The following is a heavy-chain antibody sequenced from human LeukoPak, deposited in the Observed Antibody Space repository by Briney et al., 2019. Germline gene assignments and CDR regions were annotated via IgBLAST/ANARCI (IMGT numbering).Heavy chain of an antibody. Sequence: GASVRVSCKASGYTISDYFMHWVRQAPGQGLEWMGWINPNTDGINYAQKFQGRVIMTRDTSINTAHMELRSLTSDDTAIYYCASARYSGHEPFDFWGQGTLVTVST. CDR3: ASARYSGHEPFDF. V-gene: IGHV1-2*02. J-gene: IGHJ4*02. D-gene: IGHD5-12*01. CDR2: INPNTDGI. CDR1: GYTISDYF.